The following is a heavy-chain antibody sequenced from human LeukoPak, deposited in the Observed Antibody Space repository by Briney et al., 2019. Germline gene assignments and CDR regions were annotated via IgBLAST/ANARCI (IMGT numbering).Heavy chain of an antibody. V-gene: IGHV3-49*03. CDR1: GFTFGDYA. CDR3: TRDGPYYYDSSGYEAFDI. Sequence: GGSLRLSCTASGFTFGDYAMSWFRQAPGKGLEWVGFIRSKAYGGTTEYAASVKGRFTISRDDSKSIAYLQMNSLKTEDTAVYYCTRDGPYYYDSSGYEAFDIWGQGTMVTVSS. CDR2: IRSKAYGGTT. D-gene: IGHD3-22*01. J-gene: IGHJ3*02.